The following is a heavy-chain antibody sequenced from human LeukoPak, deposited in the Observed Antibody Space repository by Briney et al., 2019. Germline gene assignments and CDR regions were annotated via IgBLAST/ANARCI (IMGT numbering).Heavy chain of an antibody. V-gene: IGHV1-18*01. J-gene: IGHJ3*02. CDR1: GYTFTSYG. CDR2: ISAYNGNT. CDR3: ARPQWFGEYRDAFEI. D-gene: IGHD3-10*01. Sequence: GASVKVSCKASGYTFTSYGISWVRQAPGQGLEWMGWISAYNGNTNYAQKLQGRVTMTTDTSTSTAYMELRSLRSDDTAVYYCARPQWFGEYRDAFEIWGQGTMITVSS.